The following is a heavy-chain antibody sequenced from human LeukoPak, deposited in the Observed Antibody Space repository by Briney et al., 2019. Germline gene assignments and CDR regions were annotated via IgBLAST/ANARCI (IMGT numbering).Heavy chain of an antibody. V-gene: IGHV3-21*01. D-gene: IGHD5-12*01. J-gene: IGHJ4*02. CDR1: GFTFSTYS. CDR2: ISSSGSYK. CDR3: ARDYPTTQWLLSGGDY. Sequence: PGGSLRLSCAASGFTFSTYSMNWVRQAPGKRLEWVSSISSSGSYKYYADSVKGRFTISRDNAKNSLSLQMNSLRAEDTAVYYCARDYPTTQWLLSGGDYWGQGTLVTVSS.